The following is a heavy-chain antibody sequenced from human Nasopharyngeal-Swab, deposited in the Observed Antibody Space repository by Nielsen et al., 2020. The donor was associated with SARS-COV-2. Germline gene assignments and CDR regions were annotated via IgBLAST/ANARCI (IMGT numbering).Heavy chain of an antibody. CDR2: IIPIFGTA. CDR3: ARSRQEYSSSSEAFWFDP. D-gene: IGHD6-6*01. CDR1: GGTFSSYA. J-gene: IGHJ5*02. V-gene: IGHV1-69*13. Sequence: SVKVSCKASGGTFSSYAIGWVRQAPGQGLEWMGGIIPIFGTANYAQKFQGRVTITADESTSTAYMELSSLRSEDTAVYYCARSRQEYSSSSEAFWFDPWGQGTLVTVSS.